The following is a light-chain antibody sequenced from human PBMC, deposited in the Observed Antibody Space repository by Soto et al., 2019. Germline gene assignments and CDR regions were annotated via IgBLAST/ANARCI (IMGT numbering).Light chain of an antibody. J-gene: IGLJ1*01. CDR1: TGAVTSGYY. Sequence: QAVVTQEPSLTVSPGGRVTLTCTSSTGAVTSGYYPTWFQQKPGQGTRALIYDTSNKHSWTPARFSGSLLGGNAALTLSGVQPEDEAEYYCLLYYGGAYVFGTGTKVTVL. V-gene: IGLV7-43*01. CDR3: LLYYGGAYV. CDR2: DTS.